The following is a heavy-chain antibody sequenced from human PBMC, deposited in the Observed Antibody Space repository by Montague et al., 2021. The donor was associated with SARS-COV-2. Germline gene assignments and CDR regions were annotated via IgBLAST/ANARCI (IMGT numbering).Heavy chain of an antibody. D-gene: IGHD3-22*01. J-gene: IGHJ4*02. V-gene: IGHV4-34*01. Sequence: SETRSLTCAVYGGSFSGHSWTWIRQPPGKGLEWIGEINHSGGTXXXPSXXXRVTISVDTSKNQFSLKLSSLTAADTAVYYCARGLTDVTVILVFVGASLYFDSWGQGALVTVSS. CDR3: ARGLTDVTVILVFVGASLYFDS. CDR1: GGSFSGHS. CDR2: INHSGGT.